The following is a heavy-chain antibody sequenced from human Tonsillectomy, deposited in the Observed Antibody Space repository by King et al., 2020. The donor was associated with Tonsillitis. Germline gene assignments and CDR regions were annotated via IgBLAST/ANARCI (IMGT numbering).Heavy chain of an antibody. CDR3: ARGGGGASKDAFDI. CDR1: GLTFSSYS. J-gene: IGHJ3*02. Sequence: EVQLVESGGGLVKPGGSLRLSCAASGLTFSSYSMTWVRQAPGKGLEWVSLISSGSTYIYYADSVKGRFTISRDNAKNSLNLQMNSLRAEDTAVYYWARGGGGASKDAFDIWGQGTMVTVS. V-gene: IGHV3-21*01. CDR2: ISSGSTYI. D-gene: IGHD1-26*01.